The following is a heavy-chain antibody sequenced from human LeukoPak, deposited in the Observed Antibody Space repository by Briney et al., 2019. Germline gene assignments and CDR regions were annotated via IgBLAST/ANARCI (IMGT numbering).Heavy chain of an antibody. D-gene: IGHD5-18*01. CDR2: ISYDGSNK. Sequence: GGSLRLSCAASGFTFSSYAVHWVRQAPGKGLEWVAVISYDGSNKYYADSVKGRFTISRDNSKNTLYLQMNSLRAEDTAVYYCARDRGGYSYGCDYWGQVTLVTVSS. J-gene: IGHJ4*02. V-gene: IGHV3-30*04. CDR3: ARDRGGYSYGCDY. CDR1: GFTFSSYA.